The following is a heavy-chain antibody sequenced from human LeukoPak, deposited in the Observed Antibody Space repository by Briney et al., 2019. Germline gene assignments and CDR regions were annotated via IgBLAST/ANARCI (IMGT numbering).Heavy chain of an antibody. J-gene: IGHJ5*02. Sequence: PGGSLRLTCAASGFSFSNFWMSWVRQAPGKGLEWVANIKPDGSATNYVDSVKGRFTISRDNAKNSLDLQMNSLRAEDTAVYYCARGGGSSPWGQGTLVTVSS. CDR2: IKPDGSAT. CDR1: GFSFSNFW. CDR3: ARGGGSSP. D-gene: IGHD6-6*01. V-gene: IGHV3-7*01.